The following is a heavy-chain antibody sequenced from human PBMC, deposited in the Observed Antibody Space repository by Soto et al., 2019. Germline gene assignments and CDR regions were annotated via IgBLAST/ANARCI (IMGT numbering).Heavy chain of an antibody. CDR2: IYTSGNT. CDR3: ARESGDNWDYEAY. V-gene: IGHV4-4*07. D-gene: IGHD1-7*01. J-gene: IGHJ4*02. Sequence: QVQLQESGPGLVKPLETLSLTCTVSGGSISSYHWSWIRQSAGKGLEWIGRIYTSGNTHYNPSLKSRVTGSIDTSKNQFFLTVNSVTAADAAVYYCARESGDNWDYEAYWGQGTPVTVSS. CDR1: GGSISSYH.